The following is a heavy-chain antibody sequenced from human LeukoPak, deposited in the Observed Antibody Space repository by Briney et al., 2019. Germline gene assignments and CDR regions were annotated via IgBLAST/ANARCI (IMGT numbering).Heavy chain of an antibody. CDR3: ATLERGYAVADDY. J-gene: IGHJ4*02. Sequence: GGSLRLSCAASGFTFSRNGMHWVRQAPGKGLEWVAVISYDGSNKYYGDSVKGRFTIPRDNSKNTLYLQMNSLRAEDTAVYYCATLERGYAVADDYWGQGNLVTVSS. CDR2: ISYDGSNK. CDR1: GFTFSRNG. D-gene: IGHD6-19*01. V-gene: IGHV3-30*03.